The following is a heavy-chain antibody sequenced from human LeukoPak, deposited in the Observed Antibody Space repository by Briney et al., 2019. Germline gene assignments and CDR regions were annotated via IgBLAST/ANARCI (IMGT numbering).Heavy chain of an antibody. D-gene: IGHD5-18*01. V-gene: IGHV3-23*01. CDR3: AKDLFFSPVDTAMVTDY. CDR2: ISGSGGST. CDR1: GFTFSSYA. J-gene: IGHJ4*02. Sequence: GGSLRLSCAASGFTFSSYAMSWVRQAPGKGLEWVSAISGSGGSTYYADSVKGRFTISRDNSKNTLYLQMNSLRAEDTAVYYCAKDLFFSPVDTAMVTDYWGQGTLVTVSS.